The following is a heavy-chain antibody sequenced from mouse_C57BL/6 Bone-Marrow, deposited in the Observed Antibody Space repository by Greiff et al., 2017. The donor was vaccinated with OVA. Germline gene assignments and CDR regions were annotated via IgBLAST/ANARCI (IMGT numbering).Heavy chain of an antibody. Sequence: QVQLKQSGAELARPGASVKLSCKASGYTFTSYGISWVKQRTGQGLEWIGGIYPRSGNTYYNEKFKGKATLTADKSSSTAYMELRSLTSEDSAVYFCAREDYYYAWFAYWGQGTLVTVSA. D-gene: IGHD1-1*01. CDR1: GYTFTSYG. CDR2: IYPRSGNT. V-gene: IGHV1-81*01. CDR3: AREDYYYAWFAY. J-gene: IGHJ3*01.